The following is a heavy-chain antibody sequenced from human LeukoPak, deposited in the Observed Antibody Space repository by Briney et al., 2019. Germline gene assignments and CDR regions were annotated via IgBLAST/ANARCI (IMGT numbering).Heavy chain of an antibody. V-gene: IGHV3-9*01. J-gene: IGHJ4*02. CDR3: AKDNYYDSSGAFDY. D-gene: IGHD3-22*01. CDR1: GFTFDDYA. Sequence: GGSLRLSCAASGFTFDDYAMHWVRQAPGKGLEWVSGISWNSGSIGYADSVKGRFTISRDNAKNSLYLQLNSLRAEDTALYYCAKDNYYDSSGAFDYWGQGTLVAVSA. CDR2: ISWNSGSI.